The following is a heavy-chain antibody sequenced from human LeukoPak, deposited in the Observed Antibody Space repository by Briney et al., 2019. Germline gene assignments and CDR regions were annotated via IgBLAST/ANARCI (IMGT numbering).Heavy chain of an antibody. D-gene: IGHD2-2*01. V-gene: IGHV3-30*02. CDR3: AKDQVGFIVVVPAATVDY. Sequence: GGSLRLSCAASGFTFSSYGMRWVRQAPGKGLEWVAFIRYDGSNKYYADSVKGRFTISRDNSKNTLYLQMNSLRAEDTAVYYCAKDQVGFIVVVPAATVDYWGQGTLVTVSS. CDR1: GFTFSSYG. J-gene: IGHJ4*02. CDR2: IRYDGSNK.